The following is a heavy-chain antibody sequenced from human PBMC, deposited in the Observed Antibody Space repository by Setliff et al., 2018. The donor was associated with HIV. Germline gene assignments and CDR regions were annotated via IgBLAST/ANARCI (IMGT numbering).Heavy chain of an antibody. CDR1: GVSFSGYY. J-gene: IGHJ3*02. D-gene: IGHD3-3*01. V-gene: IGHV4-34*01. CDR3: ARGRSEEYYDFWSDYYNAFDI. Sequence: PSETLSLTCAVYGVSFSGYYWSWIRQPPGKGLEWIGEINHSGGTNYNPSLKSRVNISVDTSKKQFSLNLSSVTAADTAVYYCARGRSEEYYDFWSDYYNAFDIWGQGTMVTV. CDR2: INHSGGT.